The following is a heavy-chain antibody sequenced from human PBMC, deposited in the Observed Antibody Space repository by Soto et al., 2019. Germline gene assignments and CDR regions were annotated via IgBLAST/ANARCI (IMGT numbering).Heavy chain of an antibody. J-gene: IGHJ4*02. D-gene: IGHD3-10*01. CDR2: IYYSGST. CDR3: ARELNLHGDFDY. Sequence: SETLSLTCTVSGGSISSGGYYWSWIRQHPGKGLEWIGYIYYSGSTYYNPSLKSRVAISVDTSKNQFSLKLSSVTAADTAVYYCARELNLHGDFDYWGQGTLVTVSS. CDR1: GGSISSGGYY. V-gene: IGHV4-31*03.